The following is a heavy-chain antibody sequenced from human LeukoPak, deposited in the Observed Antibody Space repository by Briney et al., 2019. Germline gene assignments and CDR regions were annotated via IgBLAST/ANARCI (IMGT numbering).Heavy chain of an antibody. V-gene: IGHV1-69*13. CDR1: GGTYSSYA. D-gene: IGHD4-17*01. J-gene: IGHJ4*02. CDR3: ATYGDSEYFFDY. CDR2: IIPIFGTA. Sequence: SEMVSCKASGGTYSSYAISWVRQASGQGLEWMGGIIPIFGTANYAQKFQGRVTITADESTSTAYMELSSLRSEDTAVYYCATYGDSEYFFDYWGQGTLVTVSS.